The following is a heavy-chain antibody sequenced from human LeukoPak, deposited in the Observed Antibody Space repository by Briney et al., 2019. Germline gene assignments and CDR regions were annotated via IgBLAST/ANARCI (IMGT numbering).Heavy chain of an antibody. CDR2: MNPDSGNA. CDR1: GYKFTSD. D-gene: IGHD6-6*01. V-gene: IGHV1-8*01. CDR3: ARGAVSPDCNDGSSYTFDY. J-gene: IGHJ4*02. Sequence: ASVKVSCKASGYKFTSDINWMRQAPGQGLEWMGWMNPDSGNAEYAQKFQGRVTMTRDISISTAYMELRSLRSEDTAVYYCARGAVSPDCNDGSSYTFDYLGQGTLVTVSS.